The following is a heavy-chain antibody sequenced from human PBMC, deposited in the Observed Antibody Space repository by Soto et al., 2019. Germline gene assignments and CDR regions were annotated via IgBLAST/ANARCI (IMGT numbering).Heavy chain of an antibody. J-gene: IGHJ4*02. Sequence: PSETLSLTCTVSGDSIGTTHSYWAWIRQSPGKGLEWIGNIHYSGSTYYMPSLRSRDTLSVDTSKNQFSLRLTSVTAEDTAVYYCARHEGNGNVWPLDYWGQGILVTVSS. CDR3: ARHEGNGNVWPLDY. D-gene: IGHD2-8*01. CDR2: IHYSGST. V-gene: IGHV4-39*01. CDR1: GDSIGTTHSY.